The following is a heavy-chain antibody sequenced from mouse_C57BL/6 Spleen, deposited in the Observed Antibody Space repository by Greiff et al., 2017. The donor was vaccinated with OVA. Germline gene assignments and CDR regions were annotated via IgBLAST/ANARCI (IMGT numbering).Heavy chain of an antibody. Sequence: EVQLQQSGGDLVKPGGSLKLSCAASGFTFSSYGMSWVRQTPDKRLEWVATISSGGSYTYYPDSVKGRFTISRDNAKNTLYLQMSSLKSEDTAMYYCARHEDYDPFAYWGQGTLVTVSA. CDR1: GFTFSSYG. CDR2: ISSGGSYT. V-gene: IGHV5-6*01. CDR3: ARHEDYDPFAY. D-gene: IGHD2-4*01. J-gene: IGHJ3*01.